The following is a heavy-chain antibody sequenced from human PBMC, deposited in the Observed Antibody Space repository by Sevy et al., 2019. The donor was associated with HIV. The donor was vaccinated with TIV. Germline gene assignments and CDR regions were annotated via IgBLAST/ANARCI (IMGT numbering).Heavy chain of an antibody. CDR1: GFTFSSSW. D-gene: IGHD3-22*01. CDR2: IKEDGSGK. CDR3: AKGEGAGWLFYFDY. Sequence: GGSLRLSCEASGFTFSSSWMSWVRQAPGKGLEWVANIKEDGSGKFYVDSVKGRFTISRDNTKNSLYLQMNSLRAEDTAVYYCAKGEGAGWLFYFDYWGQGTLVTVSS. J-gene: IGHJ4*02. V-gene: IGHV3-7*03.